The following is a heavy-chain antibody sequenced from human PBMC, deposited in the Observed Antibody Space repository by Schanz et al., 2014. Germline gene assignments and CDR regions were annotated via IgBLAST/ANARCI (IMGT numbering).Heavy chain of an antibody. Sequence: QVQLQESGPGLVKPSETLSLTCTVSGGSISSYYWSWIRQPPGKGLEWIGHRDSSGSTKYNPSLKSRVTISIDTSKNQISLRLRSVXEADTAVYYCARDGLGADYWGQGTLVTVSA. CDR1: GGSISSYY. V-gene: IGHV4-59*01. CDR3: ARDGLGADY. J-gene: IGHJ4*02. CDR2: RDSSGST.